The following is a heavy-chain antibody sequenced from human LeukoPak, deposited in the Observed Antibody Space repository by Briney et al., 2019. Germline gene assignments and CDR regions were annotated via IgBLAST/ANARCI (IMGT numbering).Heavy chain of an antibody. CDR1: GGSISSDTYY. Sequence: SETLSLTCTVSGGSISSDTYYWAWIRQPPGKGLEWIGSIHYSGVTYYNPSLKSRVTIAVNTSKKQFSLKLSSVTAADTAVYFCTTWIQLRYFDFWGQGTLVTVSS. V-gene: IGHV4-39*07. D-gene: IGHD5-18*01. CDR3: TTWIQLRYFDF. J-gene: IGHJ4*02. CDR2: IHYSGVT.